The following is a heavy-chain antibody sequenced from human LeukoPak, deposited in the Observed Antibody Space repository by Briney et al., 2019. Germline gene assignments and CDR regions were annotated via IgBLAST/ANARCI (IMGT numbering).Heavy chain of an antibody. Sequence: RGSLRLSCAASGFTFSSYEMNWVRQAPGKGLEWVSYISSSGSTIYYADSVKGRFTISRDNAKNSLYLQMNSLRAEDTATYYCARDPPLGSCSTISCPHLDYWGQGTLVTVSS. V-gene: IGHV3-48*03. CDR1: GFTFSSYE. CDR2: ISSSGSTI. J-gene: IGHJ4*02. D-gene: IGHD2-2*01. CDR3: ARDPPLGSCSTISCPHLDY.